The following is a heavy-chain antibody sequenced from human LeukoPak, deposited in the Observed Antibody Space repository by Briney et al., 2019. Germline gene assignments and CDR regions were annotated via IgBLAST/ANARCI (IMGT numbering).Heavy chain of an antibody. Sequence: PGGSLRLSCGASAFTFSDHYMDWVRQAPGKGLVWVGRIRNRAKSYTIEYAPSVKDRFTISRDDSRNSLYLQMNSLKTEDTAVYFCVRVANYYDSRGYSTDAFDIWGQGTMVTVSS. CDR1: AFTFSDHY. CDR3: VRVANYYDSRGYSTDAFDI. CDR2: IRNRAKSYTI. V-gene: IGHV3-72*01. J-gene: IGHJ3*02. D-gene: IGHD3-22*01.